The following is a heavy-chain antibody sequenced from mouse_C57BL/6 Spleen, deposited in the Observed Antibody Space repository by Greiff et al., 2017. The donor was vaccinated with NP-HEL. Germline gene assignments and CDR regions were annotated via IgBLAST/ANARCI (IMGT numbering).Heavy chain of an antibody. Sequence: QVQLKQSGAELARPGASVKLSCKASGYTFTSYGISWVKQRTGQGLEWIGDIYPGSGSTNYNEKFKSKATLTVDTSSSTAYMQLSSLTSEDSAVYYCARNDDFDYWGQGTTLTVSS. J-gene: IGHJ2*01. D-gene: IGHD2-3*01. CDR1: GYTFTSYG. V-gene: IGHV1-81*01. CDR3: ARNDDFDY. CDR2: IYPGSGST.